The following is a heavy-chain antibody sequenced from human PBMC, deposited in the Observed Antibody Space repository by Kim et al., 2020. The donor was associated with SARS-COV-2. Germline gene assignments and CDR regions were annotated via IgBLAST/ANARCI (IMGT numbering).Heavy chain of an antibody. D-gene: IGHD3-16*01. Sequence: GGSLRLSCAASGFTFSSYSMNWVRQAPGKGLEWVSYISSSSSTIYYADSVKGRFTISRDNAKNSLYLQMNSLRDEDTAVYYCARDETPLGGYYYYYGMDVWGQGTTVTVS. CDR1: GFTFSSYS. J-gene: IGHJ6*02. CDR3: ARDETPLGGYYYYYGMDV. V-gene: IGHV3-48*02. CDR2: ISSSSSTI.